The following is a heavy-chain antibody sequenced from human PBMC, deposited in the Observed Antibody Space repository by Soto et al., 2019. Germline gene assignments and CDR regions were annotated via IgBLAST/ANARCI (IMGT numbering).Heavy chain of an antibody. CDR1: AFSFTNAW. D-gene: IGHD3-10*01. CDR3: AREGRVTMVRGVPLRWYYFDY. Sequence: PGGSLRLSCVASAFSFTNAWMSWVRQAPGKGLEWVGRIKSITDGGTTDYAAPVKGRFTISRDDSNNTLYLQMNSLRAEDTAVYYCAREGRVTMVRGVPLRWYYFDYWGQGTLVTVSS. CDR2: IKSITDGGTT. V-gene: IGHV3-15*01. J-gene: IGHJ4*02.